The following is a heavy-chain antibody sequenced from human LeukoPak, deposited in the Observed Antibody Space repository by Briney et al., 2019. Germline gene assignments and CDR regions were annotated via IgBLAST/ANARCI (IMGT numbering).Heavy chain of an antibody. Sequence: ASVKVSCKASGYTFTGYYMHWVRQAPGQGLEWMGWINPNSGGTNYAQTFQGRVTMTRDTSISTAYMELSRLRSDDTAVYYCARDGELHILDYWGQGTLVTVSS. CDR1: GYTFTGYY. CDR3: ARDGELHILDY. D-gene: IGHD1-26*01. CDR2: INPNSGGT. V-gene: IGHV1-2*02. J-gene: IGHJ4*02.